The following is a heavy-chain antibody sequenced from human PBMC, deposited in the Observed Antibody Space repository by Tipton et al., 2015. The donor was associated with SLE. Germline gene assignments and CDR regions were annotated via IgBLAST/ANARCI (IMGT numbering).Heavy chain of an antibody. CDR2: IDTRGST. Sequence: LSLTCTVSGGSLSSYYWGWIRQPAGKGLEWIGRIDTRGSTNYNPSLKSRVTMSVDTSKNQFSLTLSPVTAADTAVYYCAGQVGAKEVDIWGQGTTVTVSS. CDR1: GGSLSSYY. J-gene: IGHJ3*02. V-gene: IGHV4-4*07. CDR3: AGQVGAKEVDI. D-gene: IGHD1-26*01.